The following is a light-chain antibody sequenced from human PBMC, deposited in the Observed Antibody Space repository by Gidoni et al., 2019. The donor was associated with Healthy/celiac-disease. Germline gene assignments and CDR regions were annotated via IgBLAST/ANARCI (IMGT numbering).Light chain of an antibody. CDR1: QSVSSSY. CDR2: GAS. Sequence: EIVLTQSPGTLSLSPGARATLSCRASQSVSSSYLAWYQQKPGQAPRLLIYGASSRATGIPDRFSGSGSGTDFTLTISSLEPEDFAVYYCQQYGSSSWTFGQGTKVEIK. V-gene: IGKV3-20*01. CDR3: QQYGSSSWT. J-gene: IGKJ1*01.